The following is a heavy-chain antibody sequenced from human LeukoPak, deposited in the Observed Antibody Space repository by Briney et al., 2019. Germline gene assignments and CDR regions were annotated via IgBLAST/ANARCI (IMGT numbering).Heavy chain of an antibody. V-gene: IGHV1-46*01. J-gene: IGHJ6*03. CDR2: INPSGGST. Sequence: ASVKVSCKASGYTFTNYYIHWVRQAPGQGLEWMGLINPSGGSTNYAQKFQGRVTMTRDTSTGTFYMELSSLRSDDTAVYSCAGGPRITLIRGGQWYYYMDVWGKGTTVTIPS. CDR3: AGGPRITLIRGGQWYYYMDV. D-gene: IGHD3-10*01. CDR1: GYTFTNYY.